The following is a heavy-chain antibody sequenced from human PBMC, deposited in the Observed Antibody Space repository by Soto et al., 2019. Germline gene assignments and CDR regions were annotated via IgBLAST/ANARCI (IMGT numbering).Heavy chain of an antibody. J-gene: IGHJ5*02. CDR3: ASVPGVSEVAGNNWFDP. CDR1: GGSISSGGYY. D-gene: IGHD6-19*01. CDR2: IYYSGST. V-gene: IGHV4-31*03. Sequence: QVQLQESGPGLVKPSQTLSLTCTVSGGSISSGGYYWSWIRQHPGKGLEWIGYIYYSGSTYYNPSLRSRVTVSVDTSKNRFSLKLSSVTAADTAVYYCASVPGVSEVAGNNWFDPWGQGTLVTVSS.